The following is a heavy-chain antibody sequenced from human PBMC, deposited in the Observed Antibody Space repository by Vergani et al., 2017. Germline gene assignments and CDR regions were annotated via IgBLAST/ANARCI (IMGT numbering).Heavy chain of an antibody. CDR1: GFTFSSYA. D-gene: IGHD3-16*01. V-gene: IGHV3-23*01. CDR2: ISGSGGST. J-gene: IGHJ4*02. Sequence: EVQLLESGGGLVQPGGSLRLSCAASGFTFSSYAMSWVRQAPGKGLEWVSAISGSGGSTYYADSVKGRFTISRENSKNTLYLQMNSLRAEDTAVYYCARSYDYVWGSSVVSGYFDYWGQGTLVTVSS. CDR3: ARSYDYVWGSSVVSGYFDY.